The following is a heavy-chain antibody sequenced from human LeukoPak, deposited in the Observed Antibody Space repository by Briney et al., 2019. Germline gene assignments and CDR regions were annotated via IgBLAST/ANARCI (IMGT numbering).Heavy chain of an antibody. CDR2: ISGSGGST. V-gene: IGHV3-23*01. Sequence: GGSLRLSCAASGFTFSSYAMSWVRQAPGKGLEWVSAISGSGGSTYYADSVRGRFTISRDNAKNSLYLQMNSLRAEDTAVYYCARGPMVRGVILKDYYYGMDVWGQGTTVTVSS. CDR3: ARGPMVRGVILKDYYYGMDV. D-gene: IGHD3-10*01. CDR1: GFTFSSYA. J-gene: IGHJ6*02.